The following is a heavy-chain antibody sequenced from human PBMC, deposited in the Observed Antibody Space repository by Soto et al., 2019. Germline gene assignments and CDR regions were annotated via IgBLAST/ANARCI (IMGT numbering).Heavy chain of an antibody. Sequence: ASVKVSCKASGYTFTSYGISWVRQAPGQGLEWMGWISAYNGNTNYAQKLQGRVTMTTDTSTSTAYMELRSLRSDDTAVYYCARDGYCSSTSCYGYADRGWFDPWGQGTLVTVSS. CDR3: ARDGYCSSTSCYGYADRGWFDP. CDR2: ISAYNGNT. CDR1: GYTFTSYG. D-gene: IGHD2-2*01. J-gene: IGHJ5*02. V-gene: IGHV1-18*01.